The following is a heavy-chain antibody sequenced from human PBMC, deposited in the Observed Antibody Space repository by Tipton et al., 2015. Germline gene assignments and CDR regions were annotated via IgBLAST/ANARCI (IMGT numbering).Heavy chain of an antibody. J-gene: IGHJ4*02. CDR2: ISHSGNT. V-gene: IGHV4-38-2*01. Sequence: TLSLTCAVSAYSISSDYYWGWIRQPPGKGLEWIGSISHSGNTYYNPSLKSRVTMSRDTSKTQFSLKLTSVTAADTAVYYCARARGRHGGLFDSWGQGTLVTVSS. CDR3: ARARGRHGGLFDS. D-gene: IGHD4-23*01. CDR1: AYSISSDYY.